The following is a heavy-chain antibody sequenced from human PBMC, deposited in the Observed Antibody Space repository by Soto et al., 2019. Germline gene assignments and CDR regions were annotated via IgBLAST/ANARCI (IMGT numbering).Heavy chain of an antibody. Sequence: PSETLSLTCAVYGGSFSGYYWSWIRQPPGKGLEWIGEINHSGSTNYNPSLKSRVTISVDTSKNQFSLKLSSVTAADTAVYYCATGFGAHCTKGGCVPRGDYYDMDIWGQGTMVTVSS. CDR1: GGSFSGYY. V-gene: IGHV4-34*01. CDR2: INHSGST. J-gene: IGHJ3*02. D-gene: IGHD2-8*01. CDR3: ATGFGAHCTKGGCVPRGDYYDMDI.